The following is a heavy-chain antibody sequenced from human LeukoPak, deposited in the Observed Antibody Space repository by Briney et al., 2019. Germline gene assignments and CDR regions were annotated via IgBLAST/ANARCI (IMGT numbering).Heavy chain of an antibody. Sequence: SSETLSLTCTVSGGSISSYYWSWIRQPPGKGLEWIGYIYYSGSTNYNPSLKSRVTISVDTSKNQFSLKLSSVTAADTAVYYCARVVTTVIAAYNWFDPWGQGTLVTVSS. CDR1: GGSISSYY. CDR2: IYYSGST. CDR3: ARVVTTVIAAYNWFDP. V-gene: IGHV4-59*01. J-gene: IGHJ5*02. D-gene: IGHD6-6*01.